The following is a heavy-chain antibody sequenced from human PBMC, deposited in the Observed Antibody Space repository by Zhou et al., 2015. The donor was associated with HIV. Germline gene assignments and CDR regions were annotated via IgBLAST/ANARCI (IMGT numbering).Heavy chain of an antibody. CDR2: ISNDGNSA. CDR1: GFPFRNHA. V-gene: IGHV3-30*03. CDR3: ARADDLGGTSFLIES. J-gene: IGHJ4*02. Sequence: QEQLVESGGGVVHPGRSLRLACEASGFPFRNHAMHWVRQSPGEGLEWVAVISNDGNSAYYGDSVRGRFTVSRDNSKNTVYLQANSLSLDDTAVYYCARADDLGGTSFLIESWGRESWSPSPQ. D-gene: IGHD1-26*01.